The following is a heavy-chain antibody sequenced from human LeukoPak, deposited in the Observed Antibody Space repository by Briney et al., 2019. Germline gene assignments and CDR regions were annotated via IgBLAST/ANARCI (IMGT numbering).Heavy chain of an antibody. V-gene: IGHV3-30-3*01. D-gene: IGHD3-10*01. CDR2: ISYDGSNK. CDR3: VRCPNRFGEWFAFDI. Sequence: SGGSLRLSCAASGFTFSSYAMHWVRQAPGKGLEWVAVISYDGSNKYYADSVKGRFTISRDNSKNTLYLQMNSLRAEDTAVYYCVRCPNRFGEWFAFDIWGQGTMVTVSS. CDR1: GFTFSSYA. J-gene: IGHJ3*02.